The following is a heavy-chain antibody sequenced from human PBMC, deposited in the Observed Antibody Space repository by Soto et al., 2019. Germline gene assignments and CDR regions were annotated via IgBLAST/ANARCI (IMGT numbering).Heavy chain of an antibody. CDR2: IYSGGST. Sequence: GGSLRLSCAASGFTVSSNYMSWVRQAPGKGLEWVSVIYSGGSTYYADSVKGRFTISRDNSKNTLYLQMNSLRAEDTAVYYCARDYSSGWLPHYDYGMDVWGQGTTVTVSS. J-gene: IGHJ6*02. D-gene: IGHD6-19*01. CDR1: GFTVSSNY. CDR3: ARDYSSGWLPHYDYGMDV. V-gene: IGHV3-66*01.